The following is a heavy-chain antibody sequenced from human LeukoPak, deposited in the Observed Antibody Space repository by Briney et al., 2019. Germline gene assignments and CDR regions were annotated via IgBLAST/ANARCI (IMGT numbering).Heavy chain of an antibody. J-gene: IGHJ4*02. CDR3: AKDDSPLLFGSHPIDY. Sequence: SYGGSNKYYAHSVKGRFTISRYNSKSTLYLQMNRLRAEDTAVYYCAKDDSPLLFGSHPIDYWGQGTLVSVSS. CDR2: SYGGSNK. V-gene: IGHV3-30*18. D-gene: IGHD3-10*02.